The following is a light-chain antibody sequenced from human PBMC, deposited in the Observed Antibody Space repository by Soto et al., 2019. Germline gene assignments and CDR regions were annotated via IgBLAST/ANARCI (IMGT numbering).Light chain of an antibody. CDR3: QDRSHWPPP. CDR1: QSISTY. V-gene: IGKV3-11*01. J-gene: IGKJ4*01. Sequence: EIVLTQSPATLSLSPGERATLSCRASQSISTYLASYQQKLGQAPRLLIFDASSRATGIPARFSGSGSGTDFTLTISSLEPEDFAVYYCQDRSHWPPPFGGGTKVEIK. CDR2: DAS.